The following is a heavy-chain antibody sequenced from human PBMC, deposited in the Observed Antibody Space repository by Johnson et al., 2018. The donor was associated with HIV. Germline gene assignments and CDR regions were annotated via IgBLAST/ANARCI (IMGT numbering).Heavy chain of an antibody. CDR1: GFTFSSYT. J-gene: IGHJ3*02. D-gene: IGHD3-16*01. CDR2: ISNDGSNK. Sequence: QVHLVESGGGLVQPGRSLRLSCAASGFTFSSYTMHWVRQAPGKGLEWVASISNDGSNKFYADSVKGRFTISRYNAKNSLYLQMNSLRAEDTAVYYCARGDRGGTDAFDIWGQGTMGTVSS. CDR3: ARGDRGGTDAFDI. V-gene: IGHV3-30*03.